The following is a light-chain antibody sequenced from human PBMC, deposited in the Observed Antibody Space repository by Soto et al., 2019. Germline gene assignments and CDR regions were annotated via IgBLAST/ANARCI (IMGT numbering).Light chain of an antibody. CDR2: DVS. J-gene: IGLJ1*01. Sequence: QSVLTQPASVSGSAGQSISISCTGNNNEIGRYNFVSWYQQRPGQASKLLIFDVSHRPSGISDRFSGSKSGYTASLTISGLQAEDEADYYCNSYTSTSPPYVFGTG. V-gene: IGLV2-14*01. CDR1: NNEIGRYNF. CDR3: NSYTSTSPPYV.